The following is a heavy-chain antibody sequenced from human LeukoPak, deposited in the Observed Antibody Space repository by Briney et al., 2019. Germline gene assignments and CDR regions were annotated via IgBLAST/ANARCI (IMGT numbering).Heavy chain of an antibody. Sequence: SVNVFCKASGDTFSSYAIIWVRQDPRQGLEWMGGIIPIFGTTNYAQKFQGRVTITAHKSTSTAYIELSSQISEDTAVYYCAIGYSSSWYNEFDYWGQGTLVTVSS. J-gene: IGHJ4*02. V-gene: IGHV1-69*06. CDR2: IIPIFGTT. CDR1: GDTFSSYA. D-gene: IGHD6-13*01. CDR3: AIGYSSSWYNEFDY.